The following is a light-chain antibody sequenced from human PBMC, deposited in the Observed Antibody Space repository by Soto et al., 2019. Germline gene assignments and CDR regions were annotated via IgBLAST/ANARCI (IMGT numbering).Light chain of an antibody. V-gene: IGKV3-11*01. J-gene: IGKJ3*01. Sequence: EIVLTQSPATLSLSPGERATLSCRASQSVSSYLAWDQQKPGQAPRLLIYDASNRATGIPARFSGSGSGTDFTLTISSLEPEDFAVYYCQQRSNWPPGSTFGPGTKVDTK. CDR2: DAS. CDR1: QSVSSY. CDR3: QQRSNWPPGST.